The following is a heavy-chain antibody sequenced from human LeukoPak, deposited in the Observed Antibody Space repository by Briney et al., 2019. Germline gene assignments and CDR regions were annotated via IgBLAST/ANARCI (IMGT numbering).Heavy chain of an antibody. D-gene: IGHD3-22*01. CDR1: GYTFTSYG. Sequence: ASVKVSCKASGYTFTSYGISWVRQAPGQGLEWMGWISAYNGITNYAQKLQGRVTMTTDTSTSTAYMELRSLRSDDTAVYYCARDGYYYDSSGYPYYYYYYGMDVWGQGTTVTVSS. CDR3: ARDGYYYDSSGYPYYYYYYGMDV. V-gene: IGHV1-18*01. J-gene: IGHJ6*02. CDR2: ISAYNGIT.